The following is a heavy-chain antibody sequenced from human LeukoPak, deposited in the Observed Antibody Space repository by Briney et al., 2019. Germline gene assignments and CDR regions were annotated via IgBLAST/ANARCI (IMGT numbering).Heavy chain of an antibody. V-gene: IGHV4-34*01. CDR2: IHHGGST. J-gene: IGHJ4*02. Sequence: SETLSLTCAVYGESFSAYYWSWIRQFPGKGLEWIGEIHHGGSTNYNPSLKSRVTISVDTSKNQFSLKLSSVTAADTAMHYCAINSYTYGPYFDYWGQGTLVTVSS. CDR3: AINSYTYGPYFDY. CDR1: GESFSAYY. D-gene: IGHD5-18*01.